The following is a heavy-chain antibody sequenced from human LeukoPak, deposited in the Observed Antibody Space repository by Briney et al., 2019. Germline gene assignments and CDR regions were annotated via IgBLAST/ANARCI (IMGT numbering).Heavy chain of an antibody. J-gene: IGHJ4*02. V-gene: IGHV4-39*01. CDR2: INYSGTT. D-gene: IGHD3-3*01. CDR3: ARHISSRFFDY. CDR1: GGSITNNNYY. Sequence: SETLSLTCIVSGGSITNNNYYWGWIRQPPGKGLEWIGSINYSGTTYNNPSLKSRVTIFVDTSKNQFSLKLSSVAAADTAVYYCARHISSRFFDYWGQGTLVIVSS.